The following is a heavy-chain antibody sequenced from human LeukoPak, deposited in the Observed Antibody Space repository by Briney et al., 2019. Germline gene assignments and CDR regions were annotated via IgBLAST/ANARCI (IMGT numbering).Heavy chain of an antibody. D-gene: IGHD6-19*01. Sequence: SETLSLTCAVYGGSFSGYYWSWIRQPPGKGLEWIGEINHSGSTNYNPSLKSRVTISVDTSENQFSLKLSSVTAADTAVYYCARVMGAVAGIRRRYYFDYWGQGTLVTVSS. CDR3: ARVMGAVAGIRRRYYFDY. V-gene: IGHV4-34*01. J-gene: IGHJ4*02. CDR1: GGSFSGYY. CDR2: INHSGST.